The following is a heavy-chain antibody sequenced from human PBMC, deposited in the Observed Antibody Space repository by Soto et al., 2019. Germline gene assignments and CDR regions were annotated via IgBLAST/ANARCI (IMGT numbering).Heavy chain of an antibody. CDR1: GYSFTSYW. V-gene: IGHV5-10-1*01. CDR3: ASNRVNSSGWYGYYYYYGMDV. CDR2: IDPSDSYT. Sequence: GESLKISCKGSGYSFTSYWISWVRQMPGKGLEWMGRIDPSDSYTNYSPSFQGHVTISADKSISTVYLQWSSLKASDTAMYYCASNRVNSSGWYGYYYYYGMDVWGQGTTVTVSS. D-gene: IGHD6-19*01. J-gene: IGHJ6*02.